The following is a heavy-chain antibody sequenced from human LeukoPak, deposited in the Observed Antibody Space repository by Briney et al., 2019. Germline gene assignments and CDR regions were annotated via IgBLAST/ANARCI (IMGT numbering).Heavy chain of an antibody. CDR1: GFIFSSYD. J-gene: IGHJ6*02. CDR2: ISGSGGST. CDR3: AKGQLRSATRYYGMDV. Sequence: GGSLRLSCAASGFIFSSYDMNWVRQAPGKGLEWASAISGSGGSTYYADSVKGRFTISRDNSKNTLYLQMNSLRAEDTAVYYCAKGQLRSATRYYGMDVWGQGTTVTVSS. V-gene: IGHV3-23*01. D-gene: IGHD2-2*01.